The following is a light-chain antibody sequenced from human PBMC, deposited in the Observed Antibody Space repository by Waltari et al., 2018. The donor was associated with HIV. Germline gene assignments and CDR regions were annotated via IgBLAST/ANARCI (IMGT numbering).Light chain of an antibody. J-gene: IGLJ1*01. CDR3: SSYISTTTL. V-gene: IGLV2-14*01. CDR1: SSDIGPYKY. CDR2: EVS. Sequence: QSAPTQPASVSGSPGQSIPISCTGTSSDIGPYKYVSWYQQSPGKAPKRMIYEVSNRPSGVSNRFAGSKSGNTASLTISGLQAEDEADYYCSSYISTTTLFGTGTKVTVL.